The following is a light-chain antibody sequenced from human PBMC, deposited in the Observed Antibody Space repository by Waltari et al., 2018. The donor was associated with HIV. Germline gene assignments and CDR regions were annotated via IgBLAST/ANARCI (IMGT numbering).Light chain of an antibody. CDR3: NSRDSSGNPHVV. CDR2: GKN. J-gene: IGLJ2*01. V-gene: IGLV3-19*01. CDR1: SLRSYY. Sequence: SSELTQDPVVSVALGQTVRITCQGDSLRSYYASWYQQKPGQAPVLVIYGKNNRPSGIPDLFSGSSSGNTASLTITGAQAEDEADYYCNSRDSSGNPHVVFGGGTKLTVL.